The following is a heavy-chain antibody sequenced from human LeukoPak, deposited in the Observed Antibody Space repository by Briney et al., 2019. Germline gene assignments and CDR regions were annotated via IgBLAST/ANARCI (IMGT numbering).Heavy chain of an antibody. V-gene: IGHV3-7*03. CDR3: VRRAGGYSHPYDY. J-gene: IGHJ4*02. CDR2: IKQDGSEK. Sequence: GGSLRLSCAASGFIFSNYWMSWVRQAPGKGLEWVANIKQDGSEKYYVDSVKGRFTISRDNAKNSLYLQMNSLRAEDTAVYYCVRRAGGYSHPYDYWGQGTLVTVSS. CDR1: GFIFSNYW. D-gene: IGHD4-23*01.